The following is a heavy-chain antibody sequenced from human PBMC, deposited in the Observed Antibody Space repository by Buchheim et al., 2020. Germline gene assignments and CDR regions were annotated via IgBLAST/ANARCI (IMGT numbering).Heavy chain of an antibody. V-gene: IGHV1-2*04. Sequence: QVQLVQSGAEVKKPGASVKVSCKASGYTFTGYYMHWVRQAPGQGLEWMGWINPNSGGTNYAQKFQGWVTMTRDTSISPAYMELSRLRSDDTAVYYCAREYSSSWLNGSNWFDPWGQGTL. D-gene: IGHD6-13*01. J-gene: IGHJ5*02. CDR1: GYTFTGYY. CDR2: INPNSGGT. CDR3: AREYSSSWLNGSNWFDP.